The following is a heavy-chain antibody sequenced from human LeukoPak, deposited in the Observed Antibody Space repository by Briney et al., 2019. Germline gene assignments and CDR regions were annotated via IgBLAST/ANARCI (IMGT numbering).Heavy chain of an antibody. D-gene: IGHD2-15*01. J-gene: IGHJ3*02. CDR1: GGTFSSYA. CDR3: ARDGTAVVVVAATHRAFDI. CDR2: IIPIFGTA. V-gene: IGHV1-69*05. Sequence: SVKVSCKASGGTFSSYAISWVRQAPGQGLEWMGRIIPIFGTANYAQKFQGRVTITTDESTSTAYVELSSLRSEDTAVYYCARDGTAVVVVAATHRAFDIWGQGTMVTVSS.